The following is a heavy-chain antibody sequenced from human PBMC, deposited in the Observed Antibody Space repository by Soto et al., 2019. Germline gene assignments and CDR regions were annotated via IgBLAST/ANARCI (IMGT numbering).Heavy chain of an antibody. CDR1: GFTFSSYW. CDR3: ARVAYYYDSSGFYGMDV. Sequence: PGGSLRLSCAASGFTFSSYWMHWVRQAPGKGLVWVSRINSDGSSTSYADSVKGRFTISRDNAKNTLYLQMNSLRAEDTAVYYCARVAYYYDSSGFYGMDVWGQGTTVTVSS. D-gene: IGHD3-22*01. CDR2: INSDGSST. V-gene: IGHV3-74*01. J-gene: IGHJ6*02.